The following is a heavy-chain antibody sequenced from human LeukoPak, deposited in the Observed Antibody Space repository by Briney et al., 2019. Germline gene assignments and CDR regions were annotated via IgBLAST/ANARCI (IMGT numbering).Heavy chain of an antibody. CDR1: GGSFSSYY. CDR2: INHSGST. CDR3: ASLWCATAPRH. Sequence: SETLSLTCAVYGGSFSSYYWSWIRQPPGKGLEWIGEINHSGSTNYNPSLKSRVTISVDTSKNQFSLKLSSVTAADTAVYYCASLWCATAPRHWGQGTRVTVSS. V-gene: IGHV4-34*01. D-gene: IGHD2-21*01. J-gene: IGHJ4*02.